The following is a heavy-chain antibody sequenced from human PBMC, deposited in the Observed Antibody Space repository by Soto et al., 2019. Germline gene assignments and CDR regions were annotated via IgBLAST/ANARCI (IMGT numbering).Heavy chain of an antibody. J-gene: IGHJ6*02. CDR3: ARKRTPRYGMDV. Sequence: EVQLVEAGGGLSQPGGSLRLSCAASVFTVSSHYMSWVRQAPGKGLEWVSVIYSGGSTYYADSVKGRFTISRDNSKNTLYLQMNSLRAEDTAVYYCARKRTPRYGMDVWGQGTTVTVSS. V-gene: IGHV3-53*01. CDR1: VFTVSSHY. CDR2: IYSGGST.